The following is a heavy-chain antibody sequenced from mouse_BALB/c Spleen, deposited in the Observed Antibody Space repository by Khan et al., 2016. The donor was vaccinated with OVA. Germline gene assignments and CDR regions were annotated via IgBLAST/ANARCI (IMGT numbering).Heavy chain of an antibody. J-gene: IGHJ2*01. V-gene: IGHV1-7*01. CDR1: GYTFSNYW. CDR2: INPSSGYT. Sequence: QVQLKESGAELAKPGASVKMSCKASGYTFSNYWIHWVKQRPGQGLEWIGYINPSSGYTYYNQTFHDKATLTTDKSSSTADMQLSSLTSEDSAVYYCARDRSDYWGQGTTRTVSS. CDR3: ARDRSDY.